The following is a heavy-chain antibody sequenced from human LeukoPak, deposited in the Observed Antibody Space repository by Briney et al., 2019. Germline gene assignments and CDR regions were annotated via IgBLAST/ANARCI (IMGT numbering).Heavy chain of an antibody. Sequence: GGSLRLSCAASGFTFSSYGMHWVRQAPGKGLEWVAVIWYDGSNKYYADSVKGRFTISRDNSENTLYLQMNSLRAEDTAVYYCARDRNWNYFIDYWGQGTLVTVSS. J-gene: IGHJ4*02. CDR3: ARDRNWNYFIDY. D-gene: IGHD1-7*01. CDR2: IWYDGSNK. CDR1: GFTFSSYG. V-gene: IGHV3-33*01.